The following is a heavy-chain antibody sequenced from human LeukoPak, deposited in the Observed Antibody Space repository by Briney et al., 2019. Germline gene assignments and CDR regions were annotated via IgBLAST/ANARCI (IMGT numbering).Heavy chain of an antibody. CDR2: ITAYDGNT. D-gene: IGHD1-7*01. CDR1: GYTFIRYG. Sequence: ASVKVSCKASGYTFIRYGITWVRQAPGQGLECMGWITAYDGNTNFLQKFQARVTMNTDTSTNTAYMELRSLRSDDTAVYYCARQSFIAGDNWNYVLNGDDALDIWGQGTMVTVSS. CDR3: ARQSFIAGDNWNYVLNGDDALDI. J-gene: IGHJ3*02. V-gene: IGHV1-18*01.